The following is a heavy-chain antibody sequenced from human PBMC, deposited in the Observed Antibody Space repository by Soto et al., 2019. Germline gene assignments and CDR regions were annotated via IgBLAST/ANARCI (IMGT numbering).Heavy chain of an antibody. CDR3: ARVTMVIRDSDHFGVGV. V-gene: IGHV4-38-2*02. CDR2: ISHTGTT. D-gene: IGHD4-17*01. Sequence: SETLSLTCLVSGFPISSPYSWGCIRQPPGKGLEWIGSISHTGTTSYSPSLTSRVSISVDTSKNQVSLKLTSVTAADTAVYFCARVTMVIRDSDHFGVGVWGHGTTVTVSS. J-gene: IGHJ6*02. CDR1: GFPISSPYS.